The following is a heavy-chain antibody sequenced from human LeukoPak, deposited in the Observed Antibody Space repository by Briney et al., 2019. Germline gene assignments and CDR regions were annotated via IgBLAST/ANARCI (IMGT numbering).Heavy chain of an antibody. D-gene: IGHD2-2*01. Sequence: ASVKVSCKASGYTFTSYGISWVRQAPGQGLDWMGWISAYNGNTNYAQKLQGRVTMTTDTSTSTAYMELRSLRSDDTAVYYCARDRLYYCSSTSCPKGYFDYWGQGTLVTVSS. V-gene: IGHV1-18*01. CDR1: GYTFTSYG. CDR2: ISAYNGNT. CDR3: ARDRLYYCSSTSCPKGYFDY. J-gene: IGHJ4*02.